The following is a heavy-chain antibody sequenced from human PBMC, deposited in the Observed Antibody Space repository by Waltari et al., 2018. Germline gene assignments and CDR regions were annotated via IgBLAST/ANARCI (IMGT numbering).Heavy chain of an antibody. CDR2: FDPEEGET. V-gene: IGHV1-24*01. Sequence: QVQLVQSGAEVKKPGASVKVSCKVSGYTLTELSMHWVRQAPGKGLEWMGGFDPEEGETIYAQKFQGRVTMTEDTSTDTAYMELSSLRSEDTAVYYCATHPRVNIAVAGGDAFDIWGQGTMVTVSS. CDR1: GYTLTELS. D-gene: IGHD6-19*01. CDR3: ATHPRVNIAVAGGDAFDI. J-gene: IGHJ3*02.